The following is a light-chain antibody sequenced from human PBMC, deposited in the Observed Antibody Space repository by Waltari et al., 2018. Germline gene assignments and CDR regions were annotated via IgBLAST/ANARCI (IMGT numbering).Light chain of an antibody. CDR1: PSVLYSSNNKND. CDR2: WAS. J-gene: IGKJ1*01. Sequence: DIVMTQSPASLALSPGERAHIRCKSSPSVLYSSNNKNDLAWYQQKPGQPPKLLIYWASTRESGVPDRFSGSGSGTDFTLTISSLQAEDVAVYYCQQYYSIPRTFGQGTKVEIK. V-gene: IGKV4-1*01. CDR3: QQYYSIPRT.